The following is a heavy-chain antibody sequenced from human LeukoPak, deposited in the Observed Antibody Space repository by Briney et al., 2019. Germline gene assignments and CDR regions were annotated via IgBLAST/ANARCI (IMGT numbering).Heavy chain of an antibody. CDR2: IYHSGST. Sequence: PSETLSLTCSVSGGSMSSYYWSWIRQSPGKGLEWIGYIYHSGSTDYNSSLRSRVTISVDTSKNQFSLKLSSVTAADTAVYYCARSSESYDSSGYYSYYFDYWGQGTLVTVSS. CDR1: GGSMSSYY. CDR3: ARSSESYDSSGYYSYYFDY. V-gene: IGHV4-59*01. J-gene: IGHJ4*02. D-gene: IGHD3-22*01.